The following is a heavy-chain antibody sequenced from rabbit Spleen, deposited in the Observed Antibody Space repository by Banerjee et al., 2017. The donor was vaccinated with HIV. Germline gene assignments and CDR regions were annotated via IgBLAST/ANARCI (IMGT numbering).Heavy chain of an antibody. Sequence: QEQLEESGGDLVKPEGSLTLTCTASGFSFSSSYWICWVRQAPGKGLEWIACIYAGSSGTTYYASGAKGRFTISKTSSTTVTLQMTSLTAADTATYFCARDTGSSFSTYGMDLGGPGTLVTVS. D-gene: IGHD8-1*01. V-gene: IGHV1S45*01. CDR2: IYAGSSGTT. J-gene: IGHJ6*01. CDR3: ARDTGSSFSTYGMDL. CDR1: GFSFSSSYW.